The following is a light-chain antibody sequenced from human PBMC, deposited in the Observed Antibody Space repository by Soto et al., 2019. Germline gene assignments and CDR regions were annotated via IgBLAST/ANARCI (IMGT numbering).Light chain of an antibody. CDR1: QSVSSSY. V-gene: IGKV3-20*01. CDR3: QQYGYSLFT. CDR2: GAS. J-gene: IGKJ3*01. Sequence: EIVLTQSPGTLSLSPGERATLSCRASQSVSSSYLTWYQQKPGQAPRHLIYGASGRATGIPDRFSGSGSGTDFTLTISRLEPEDFAVYYCQQYGYSLFTFGPGTKVDIK.